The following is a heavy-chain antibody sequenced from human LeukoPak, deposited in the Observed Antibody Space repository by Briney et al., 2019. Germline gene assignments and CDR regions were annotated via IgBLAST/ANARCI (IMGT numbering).Heavy chain of an antibody. CDR1: GGSISSSNW. Sequence: SGTLSLTCAVSGGSISSSNWWSWVRQPPGKGLEWIGEIYHSGSTNYNPSLKSRVTISVDKSKNQFSLKLSSVTAVDTAVYYCARDGWTLVTKIPVGGSAAGTVGATTPFLYYYYYGMDVWGQGTTVTVSS. CDR2: IYHSGST. CDR3: ARDGWTLVTKIPVGGSAAGTVGATTPFLYYYYYGMDV. V-gene: IGHV4-4*02. J-gene: IGHJ6*02. D-gene: IGHD6-13*01.